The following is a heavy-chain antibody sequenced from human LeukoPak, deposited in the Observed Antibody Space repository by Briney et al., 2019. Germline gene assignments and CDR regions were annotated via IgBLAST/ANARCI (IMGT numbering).Heavy chain of an antibody. CDR2: ISAYNGNT. J-gene: IGHJ5*02. Sequence: ASVKVSCKASGYTFTSYGISWVRQAPGQGLEWMGWISAYNGNTNYAQKLQGRVTMTTDTSTSTAYMELRSLRSDDTAVYYRARDRHPPVVPAAIWFDPWGQGTLVTVSS. D-gene: IGHD2-2*01. CDR3: ARDRHPPVVPAAIWFDP. V-gene: IGHV1-18*01. CDR1: GYTFTSYG.